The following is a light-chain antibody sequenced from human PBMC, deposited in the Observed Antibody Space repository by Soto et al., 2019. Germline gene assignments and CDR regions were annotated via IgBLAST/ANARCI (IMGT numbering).Light chain of an antibody. CDR3: QYYGSSPPTT. CDR2: GAS. J-gene: IGKJ2*01. Sequence: VLTQSPGTLSLSPGERAILSCRASQSVTSTYIAWYQQKPGQAPRLLIYGASSRATGIPDRFSGSGSGTDFTLTISRLEAEDLAVYYCQYYGSSPPTTFGQGTKLEIK. CDR1: QSVTSTY. V-gene: IGKV3-20*01.